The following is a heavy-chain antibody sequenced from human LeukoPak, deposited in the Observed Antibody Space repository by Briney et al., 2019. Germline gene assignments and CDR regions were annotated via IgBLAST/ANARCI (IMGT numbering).Heavy chain of an antibody. Sequence: SQTLSLTCAISGDSVSSNSAAWNWIRQSPSRGLEWLGRTYYRSKWYNDYAESVKSRITINPDTSKNQFSLQLTSVTPEDTAVYYCARGGAAAGELDYWGQGTLVTVSS. CDR3: ARGGAAAGELDY. V-gene: IGHV6-1*01. CDR2: TYYRSKWYN. D-gene: IGHD6-13*01. CDR1: GDSVSSNSAA. J-gene: IGHJ4*02.